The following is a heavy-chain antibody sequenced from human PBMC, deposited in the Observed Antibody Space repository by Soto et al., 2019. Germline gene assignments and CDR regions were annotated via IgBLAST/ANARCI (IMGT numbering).Heavy chain of an antibody. J-gene: IGHJ5*02. CDR3: VRVRGRLLRFDP. Sequence: QMQLQESGPGLVKPSQTLSLTCTVSGGSISSGDYYWSWIRQPPGKGLEWIGYIYYSGSTNYNPSLKSRFTISVYTSKNQFSLKLSSVTAADTAVYYCVRVRGRLLRFDPWGQGTLVTVSS. V-gene: IGHV4-30-4*01. CDR2: IYYSGST. D-gene: IGHD2-15*01. CDR1: GGSISSGDYY.